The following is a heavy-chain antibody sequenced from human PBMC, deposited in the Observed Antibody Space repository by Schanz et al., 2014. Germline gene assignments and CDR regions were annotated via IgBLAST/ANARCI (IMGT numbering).Heavy chain of an antibody. CDR3: VGIHVAVAEAFY. CDR1: GFSFSGYG. J-gene: IGHJ4*02. D-gene: IGHD6-19*01. CDR2: IRFDARAK. Sequence: QVQLVESGGGVAQPGGSLRLSCAASGFSFSGYGMHWVRQAPGKGLEWVAYIRFDARAKYYGDSVEGRLTIARANAKNTLYLKMKRLSPEATDLYSCVGIHVAVAEAFYWGQGALVIVS. V-gene: IGHV3-30*02.